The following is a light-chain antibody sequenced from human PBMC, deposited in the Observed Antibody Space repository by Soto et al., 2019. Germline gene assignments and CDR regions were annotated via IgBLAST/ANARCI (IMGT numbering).Light chain of an antibody. J-gene: IGKJ3*01. CDR3: QQRSNWPSFT. CDR1: QDIRND. Sequence: AFQMTQSPSSLSASVGDRVTITCRASQDIRNDLGWYQQKPGKAPRLLIYAASILQSGVPSRFSGSGSGTDFTLTISSLQPEDFAVYYCQQRSNWPSFTFGPGTKVDIK. V-gene: IGKV1-6*01. CDR2: AAS.